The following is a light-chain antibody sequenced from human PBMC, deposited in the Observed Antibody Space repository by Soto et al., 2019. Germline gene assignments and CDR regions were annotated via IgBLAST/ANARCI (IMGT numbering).Light chain of an antibody. Sequence: EIVLTQAPGILSLSPGERASLSCGASQSISSSYLAWYQQKPGQAPRLLIYDADTRATGIQDSFSGSGFGTQSTLTIRSLEPEDFAMYYCQQSASSVTCGQGTRLEIK. CDR1: QSISSSY. V-gene: IGKV3-20*01. J-gene: IGKJ5*01. CDR2: DAD. CDR3: QQSASSVT.